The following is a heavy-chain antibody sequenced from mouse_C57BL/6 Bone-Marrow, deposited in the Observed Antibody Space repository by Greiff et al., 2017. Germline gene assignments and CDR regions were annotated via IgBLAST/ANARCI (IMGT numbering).Heavy chain of an antibody. CDR2: INPGSGGT. CDR3: AREGVVGYAMDY. Sequence: QVQLQQSGAELVRPGTSVKVSCKASGYAFTNYLLEWVKQRPGPGLEWIGVINPGSGGTNYNEKFKGKATLTADKSSSTAYMQLSSLTSEDSAVYFCAREGVVGYAMDYWGQGTSVTVSS. J-gene: IGHJ4*01. CDR1: GYAFTNYL. D-gene: IGHD1-1*01. V-gene: IGHV1-54*01.